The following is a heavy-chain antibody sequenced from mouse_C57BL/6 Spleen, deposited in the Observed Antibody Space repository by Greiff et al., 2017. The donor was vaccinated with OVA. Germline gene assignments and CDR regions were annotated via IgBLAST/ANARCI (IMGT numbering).Heavy chain of an antibody. CDR3: ARCSDY. CDR1: GFTFSDYG. Sequence: EVKLVESGGGLVKPGGSLKLSCAASGFTFSDYGMHWVRQAPEKGLEWVAYISSGSSTIYYADTVKGRFTIPRDNAKNTLFMQMTGRRSEDTAMYYCARCSDYWGQGTTLTVSS. V-gene: IGHV5-17*01. D-gene: IGHD6-1*01. J-gene: IGHJ2*01. CDR2: ISSGSSTI.